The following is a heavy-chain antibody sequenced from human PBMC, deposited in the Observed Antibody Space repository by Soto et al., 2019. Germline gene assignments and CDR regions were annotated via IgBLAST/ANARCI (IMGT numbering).Heavy chain of an antibody. CDR2: IIPIFGTA. V-gene: IGHV1-69*06. Sequence: SVKVSCKASGPTFSSYSISWVRQAPGQVPEWMGGIIPIFGTANYAQKFQGRVTITADKSTSTAYMELSSLRSEDTAVYSCARCLGLSVVAAIGNYGMEVWGQGTTVTVSS. CDR1: GPTFSSYS. J-gene: IGHJ6*01. CDR3: ARCLGLSVVAAIGNYGMEV. D-gene: IGHD2-15*01.